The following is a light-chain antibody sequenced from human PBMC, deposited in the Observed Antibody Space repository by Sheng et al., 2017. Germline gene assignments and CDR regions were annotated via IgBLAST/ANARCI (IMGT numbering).Light chain of an antibody. J-gene: IGLJ1*01. CDR1: SSNIGDNT. CDR3: AAWDDSLNGYV. CDR2: SDD. Sequence: QPVLTQPRSASGTPGQSITISCSGSSSNIGDNTVNWYQHRPGAAPKLLIYSDDERPSGVPDRFSASKSDTSASLAISGLQSDDEADYYCAAWDDSLNGYVFGTGTEVTVL. V-gene: IGLV1-44*01.